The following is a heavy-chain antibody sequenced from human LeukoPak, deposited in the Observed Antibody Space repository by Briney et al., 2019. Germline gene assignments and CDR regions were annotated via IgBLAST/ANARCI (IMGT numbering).Heavy chain of an antibody. CDR1: GFTFSSYA. CDR2: ISGSGAST. J-gene: IGHJ4*02. CDR3: AKETDYNYIYYFDY. V-gene: IGHV3-23*01. Sequence: GGSLRLSCAASGFTFSSYAMSWVRQAPGKGLEWGSGISGSGASTYYADSVKGRFTISRDNSKNTLYLKMNSLRAEDTAVYSCAKETDYNYIYYFDYWGQGTLVTVSS. D-gene: IGHD5-24*01.